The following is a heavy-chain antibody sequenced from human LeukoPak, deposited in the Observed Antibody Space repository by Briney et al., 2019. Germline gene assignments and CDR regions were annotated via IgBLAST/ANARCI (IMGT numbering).Heavy chain of an antibody. CDR2: IKQDESEK. V-gene: IGHV3-7*01. CDR3: ARGSSVTANNFDY. Sequence: GGSLRLSCAASGFTFSSYWMSWVRQAPGKGLEWVANIKQDESEKYYVDSVKGRFTISRDNAKNSLYLQMNSLRAEDTAVYYCARGSSVTANNFDYWGQGTLVTVSS. CDR1: GFTFSSYW. J-gene: IGHJ4*02. D-gene: IGHD4-11*01.